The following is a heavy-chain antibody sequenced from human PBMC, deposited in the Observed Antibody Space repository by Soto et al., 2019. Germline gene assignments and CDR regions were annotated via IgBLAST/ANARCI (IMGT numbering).Heavy chain of an antibody. CDR1: GFSLSTSGAA. D-gene: IGHD3-3*01. V-gene: IGHV2-5*02. CDR3: AHRATMTIFGLIIDNGIWFDP. CDR2: IYWDGDK. Sequence: QINLIESGPTLVKPTQTLTLTCTFAGFSLSTSGAAVGWVRQPPGRALAGLALIYWDGDKRYNPSLGNRLTISKDTSMNQVVLTLTNVDPADTATYYCAHRATMTIFGLIIDNGIWFDPWGQGTRVIVSS. J-gene: IGHJ5*02.